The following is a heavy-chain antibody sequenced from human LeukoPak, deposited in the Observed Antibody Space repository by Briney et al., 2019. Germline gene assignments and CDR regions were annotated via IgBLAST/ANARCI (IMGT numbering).Heavy chain of an antibody. D-gene: IGHD2/OR15-2a*01. J-gene: IGHJ4*02. Sequence: GGSLRLSCAASGNYWMHWVRQAPGKGLVWVSHINSDGSWTSYADSVKGRFTISKDNAKNTVYLQMNNLRAEDTAVYYCVSFYEAYWGRRTLVTVSS. CDR3: VSFYEAY. V-gene: IGHV3-74*01. CDR1: GNYW. CDR2: INSDGSWT.